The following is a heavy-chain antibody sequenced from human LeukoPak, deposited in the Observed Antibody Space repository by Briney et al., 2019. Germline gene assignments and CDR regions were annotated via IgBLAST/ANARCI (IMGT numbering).Heavy chain of an antibody. CDR2: IYYSGST. Sequence: SETLSLTCTVSGGSISSYYWSWIRQPPGKGPEWIGYIYYSGSTNYNPSLKSRVTISVDTSKNQFSLKLSSVTAADTAVYYCARHTDNNYYDSSGFDYWGQGTLVTVSS. J-gene: IGHJ4*02. CDR1: GGSISSYY. CDR3: ARHTDNNYYDSSGFDY. D-gene: IGHD3-22*01. V-gene: IGHV4-59*08.